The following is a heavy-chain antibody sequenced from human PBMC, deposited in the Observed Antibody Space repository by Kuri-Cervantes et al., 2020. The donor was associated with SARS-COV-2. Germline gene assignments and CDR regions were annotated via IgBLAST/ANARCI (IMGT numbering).Heavy chain of an antibody. CDR2: IRYDESNK. CDR1: GFTFSAHD. Sequence: GESLKISCAASGFTFSAHDMHWVRQAPGKGLEWVAFIRYDESNKYYADSVEDRFTISRDNSKGTLFLRMNSLRAEDTAVYYCARTTYGSGSYWDDAFDIWGQGTMVTVSS. CDR3: ARTTYGSGSYWDDAFDI. J-gene: IGHJ3*02. V-gene: IGHV3-30*02. D-gene: IGHD3-10*01.